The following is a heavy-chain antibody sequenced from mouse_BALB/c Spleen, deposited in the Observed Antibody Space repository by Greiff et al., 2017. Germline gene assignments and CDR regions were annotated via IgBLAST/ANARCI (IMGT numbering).Heavy chain of an antibody. Sequence: VQLQQSAAELARPGASVKMSCKASGYTFTSYTMHWVKQRPGQGLEWIGYINPSSGNTEYNQKFKDKTILTADKSSSTAYMQRSSLTSEDSAVYYWARKDIGNYVDYFDYWGQGTTLTVSA. CDR1: GYTFTSYT. D-gene: IGHD2-1*01. V-gene: IGHV1-4*02. CDR2: INPSSGNT. CDR3: ARKDIGNYVDYFDY. J-gene: IGHJ2*01.